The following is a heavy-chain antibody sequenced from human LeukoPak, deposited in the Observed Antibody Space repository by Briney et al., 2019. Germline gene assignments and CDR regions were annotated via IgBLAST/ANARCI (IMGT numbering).Heavy chain of an antibody. J-gene: IGHJ5*02. V-gene: IGHV4-31*03. Sequence: SQTLSLTCTVSGGSISSGGYYWSWIRQHPGKGLEWIGYIYYSGSTYYNPSLKSRVTISVDTSKNQISLKLSSVTAADTAVYYCARAIVAWFDPWGQGTLVTVSS. CDR3: ARAIVAWFDP. D-gene: IGHD5-12*01. CDR2: IYYSGST. CDR1: GGSISSGGYY.